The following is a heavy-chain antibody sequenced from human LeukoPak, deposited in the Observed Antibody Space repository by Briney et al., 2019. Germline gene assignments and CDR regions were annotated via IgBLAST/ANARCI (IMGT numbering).Heavy chain of an antibody. CDR1: GFTFSTNA. CDR3: AKDVGKWESLHFFDY. V-gene: IGHV3-23*01. Sequence: GGSLRLSCLTSGFTFSTNAMSWVRQAPGKGLEWVSGISGSGASTYYADSVTGRFTISRDNSRNTLYLQMNSLRGDDTAVYYCAKDVGKWESLHFFDYWGQGTLVTVSS. D-gene: IGHD1-26*01. CDR2: ISGSGAST. J-gene: IGHJ4*02.